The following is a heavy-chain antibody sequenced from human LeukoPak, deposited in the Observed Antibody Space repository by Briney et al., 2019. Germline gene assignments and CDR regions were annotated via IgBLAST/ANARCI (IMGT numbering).Heavy chain of an antibody. V-gene: IGHV3-30-3*01. CDR3: ARVNYGDDAFDI. D-gene: IGHD4-17*01. CDR1: GFTFSSYA. J-gene: IGHJ3*02. Sequence: PGGSLRLSCAASGFTFSSYAMHWVRQAPGKGLEWVAVISYDGSNKYYADSVKGRFTISRDNSKNTLYLQMNSLRAEDTAVYYCARVNYGDDAFDIWGQGTMVTVSS. CDR2: ISYDGSNK.